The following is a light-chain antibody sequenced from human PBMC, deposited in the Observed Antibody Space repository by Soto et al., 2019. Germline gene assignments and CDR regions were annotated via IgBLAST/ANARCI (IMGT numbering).Light chain of an antibody. J-gene: IGKJ1*01. CDR2: GAS. V-gene: IGKV3-15*01. CDR3: QQYNNWPLT. CDR1: QSVSSN. Sequence: EIVMTQSLATLSVSPGERATLSFRASQSVSSNLAWYQQKPGQAPRLLIYGASTRATGIPARFSGSGSGTEFTLTISSLQSEDFAVYYCQQYNNWPLTFGQGTKVDIK.